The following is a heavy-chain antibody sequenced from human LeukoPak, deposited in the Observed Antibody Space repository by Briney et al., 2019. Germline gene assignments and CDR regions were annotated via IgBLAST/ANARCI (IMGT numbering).Heavy chain of an antibody. V-gene: IGHV6-1*01. J-gene: IGHJ5*02. Sequence: SPTLSLTFAISGDSVSSNSAAWNWLRQSPSRGLEWLGSTYYRSKWYNDYAVSVKSRITINPDTSKNQFSLQLNSVTPEDTAVYYCARDVGYSYGYEGSHHWFDPWGQGTLVTVSS. CDR1: GDSVSSNSAA. D-gene: IGHD5-18*01. CDR2: TYYRSKWYN. CDR3: ARDVGYSYGYEGSHHWFDP.